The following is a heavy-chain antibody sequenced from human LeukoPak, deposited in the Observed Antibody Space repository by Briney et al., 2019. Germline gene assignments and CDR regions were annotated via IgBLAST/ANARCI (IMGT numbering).Heavy chain of an antibody. D-gene: IGHD3-3*01. CDR3: AVDFWSGYYIDYFDY. CDR1: GYTFTSFG. J-gene: IGHJ4*02. V-gene: IGHV1-18*01. CDR2: ISAYNGNT. Sequence: ASVKVSCKASGYTFTSFGISWVRQAPGQGPEWMGWISAYNGNTNYVQKFQGRVTMTTDTSTNTAYMELRSLRSDDTAVYYCAVDFWSGYYIDYFDYWGQGTLVTVSS.